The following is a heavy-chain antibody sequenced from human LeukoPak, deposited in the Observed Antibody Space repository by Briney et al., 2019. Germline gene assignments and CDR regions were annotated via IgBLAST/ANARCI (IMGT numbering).Heavy chain of an antibody. CDR1: GFTFNTYA. J-gene: IGHJ4*01. D-gene: IGHD4-17*01. CDR3: ARAPGTTFDY. Sequence: GGSLRLSCAASGFTFNTYAMSWVRQAPGKGLEWVSAISDSGGSAYYADCVKGRFTISRDNSKNTLYLQMNSLRAEDTAVYYCARAPGTTFDYWGHGNMVTVSS. CDR2: ISDSGGSA. V-gene: IGHV3-23*01.